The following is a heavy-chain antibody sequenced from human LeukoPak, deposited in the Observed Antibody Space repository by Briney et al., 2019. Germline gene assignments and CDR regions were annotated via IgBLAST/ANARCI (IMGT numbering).Heavy chain of an antibody. CDR3: ARATLSDYYFNY. CDR1: GGTFSSYA. J-gene: IGHJ4*02. CDR2: IIPIFGTA. Sequence: SVKVSCKASGGTFSSYAISSVRQAPGQGLEWMGGIIPIFGTANYTQKFQGRVTMTRDTSTNTVYMELSSLRSEDTAVYFCARATLSDYYFNYWGQGTLVTVSS. V-gene: IGHV1-69*05.